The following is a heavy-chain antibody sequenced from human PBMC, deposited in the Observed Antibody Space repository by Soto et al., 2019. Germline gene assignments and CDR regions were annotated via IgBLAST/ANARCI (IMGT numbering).Heavy chain of an antibody. J-gene: IGHJ5*02. CDR2: INHSGST. CDR3: ARVDYYGSGSYWFDP. Sequence: SETLSLTCAVYGGSFSGYYWSWIRQPPGKGLEWIGEINHSGSTNYNPSLKSRVTISVDTSKNQFSLKLSSVTAADTAVYYCARVDYYGSGSYWFDPWGQGTLVTVSS. CDR1: GGSFSGYY. V-gene: IGHV4-34*01. D-gene: IGHD3-10*01.